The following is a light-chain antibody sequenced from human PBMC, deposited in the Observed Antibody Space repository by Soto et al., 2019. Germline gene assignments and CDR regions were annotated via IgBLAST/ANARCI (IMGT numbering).Light chain of an antibody. V-gene: IGLV2-11*01. J-gene: IGLJ3*02. Sequence: QSALTQPRSVSGSPGQSVTISCTGTSSDVGEYDYVSWYQHHPGKAPKLMIYDVSQRPSGVPDRFSGSKSGSTASLTISGLQAEDEAYYYCCSYAGSRVFGGGTKLTVL. CDR1: SSDVGEYDY. CDR2: DVS. CDR3: CSYAGSRV.